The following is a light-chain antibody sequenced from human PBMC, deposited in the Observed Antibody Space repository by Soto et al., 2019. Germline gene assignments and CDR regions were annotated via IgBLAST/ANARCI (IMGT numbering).Light chain of an antibody. V-gene: IGKV2-28*01. CDR2: LGS. Sequence: VMTQSPLSLPVTPGEPASISCRSSQSLLHSDGYNYLDWYLQKPGQSPQLLIYLGSNRASGVPDRFSGSGSGTDFKLKISRVEAEDVGFYYCMQALQTPTFGQGTKVEIK. CDR3: MQALQTPT. J-gene: IGKJ1*01. CDR1: QSLLHSDGYNY.